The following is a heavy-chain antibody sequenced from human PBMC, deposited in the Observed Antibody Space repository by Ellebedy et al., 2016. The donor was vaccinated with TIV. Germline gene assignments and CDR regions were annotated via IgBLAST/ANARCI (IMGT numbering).Heavy chain of an antibody. CDR2: ISAYNGNT. J-gene: IGHJ5*02. Sequence: AASVKVSCKASGYTFTSYGISWVRQAPGQGLEWMGWISAYNGNTNYAQKLQGRVTMTTDTSTSTAYMELRSLRSDDTAVYYCARHLGYCSSTSCYSNWFDPWGQGTLVTVSS. CDR3: ARHLGYCSSTSCYSNWFDP. D-gene: IGHD2-2*02. V-gene: IGHV1-18*01. CDR1: GYTFTSYG.